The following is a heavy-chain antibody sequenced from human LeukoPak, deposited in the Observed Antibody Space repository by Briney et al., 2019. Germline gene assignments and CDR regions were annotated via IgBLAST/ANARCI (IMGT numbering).Heavy chain of an antibody. D-gene: IGHD5-18*01. CDR1: GGSISSYY. V-gene: IGHV4-59*01. CDR2: IHYSGST. Sequence: SETLSLTCTVSGGSISSYYWSWIRQPPGKGLEWIGYIHYSGSTIYNPSLKSRVTISVDTSKNQFSLKLSSVTTADTAVYYCARYSSGGYYFDYWGQGALVTVSS. J-gene: IGHJ4*02. CDR3: ARYSSGGYYFDY.